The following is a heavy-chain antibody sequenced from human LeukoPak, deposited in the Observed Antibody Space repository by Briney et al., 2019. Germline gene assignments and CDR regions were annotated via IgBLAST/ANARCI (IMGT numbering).Heavy chain of an antibody. CDR2: ISSNGGST. V-gene: IGHV3-64*01. D-gene: IGHD1-26*01. Sequence: TGGSLGLSCAASGFTFSSYAMHWVRQAPGKGLEYVSAISSNGGSTYYANSVKGRFTISRDNSKNTLYLQMGSLRAEDMAVYYCARDKGWDHLDYWGQRTLVTVSS. CDR1: GFTFSSYA. J-gene: IGHJ4*02. CDR3: ARDKGWDHLDY.